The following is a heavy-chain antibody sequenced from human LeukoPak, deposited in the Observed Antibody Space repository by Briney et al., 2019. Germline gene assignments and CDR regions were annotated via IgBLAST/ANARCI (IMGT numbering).Heavy chain of an antibody. Sequence: GGSLRLSCAASGFTFSSYAMSWVRQAPGKGLEWVSVISGSGGSTYYADSVKGRFTISRDNSKNTLYLQMNSLRAEDTAVYYCARGRGVRGVITDFDYWGQGTLVTVSS. V-gene: IGHV3-23*01. CDR1: GFTFSSYA. CDR3: ARGRGVRGVITDFDY. CDR2: ISGSGGST. J-gene: IGHJ4*02. D-gene: IGHD3-10*01.